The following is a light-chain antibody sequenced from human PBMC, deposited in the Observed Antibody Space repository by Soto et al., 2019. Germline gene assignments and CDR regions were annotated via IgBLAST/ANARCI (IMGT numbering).Light chain of an antibody. CDR3: QQDGSSPLT. CDR2: GAS. CDR1: QSVSSSY. V-gene: IGKV3-20*01. J-gene: IGKJ4*01. Sequence: ERVMTQSPATVSLSPGERATLSCRASQSVSSSYLAWYQQKPGQAPRLLIYGASSRATGIPDRFSGSGSGIDFTLTISRLEPEDFAVYYCQQDGSSPLTFGGGTKVDIK.